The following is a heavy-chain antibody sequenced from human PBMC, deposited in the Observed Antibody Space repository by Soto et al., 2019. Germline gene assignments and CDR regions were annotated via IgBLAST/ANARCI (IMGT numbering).Heavy chain of an antibody. CDR3: TPYTDNWNHQY. J-gene: IGHJ4*02. CDR1: GFPLEKYG. V-gene: IGHV3-21*01. D-gene: IGHD1-1*01. Sequence: PGWSLRLSCAVSGFPLEKYGMNWVRHAPGKGLEWVSSISFSGDYIYYADSVKGRFTISRDNARNSLYLQMNRLGVDDTALYFCTPYTDNWNHQYWRQRTHLTVSS. CDR2: ISFSGDYI.